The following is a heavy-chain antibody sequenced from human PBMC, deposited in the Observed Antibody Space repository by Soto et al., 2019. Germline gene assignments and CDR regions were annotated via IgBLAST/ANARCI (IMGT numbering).Heavy chain of an antibody. CDR1: GFTFDDFA. J-gene: IGHJ6*02. V-gene: IGHV3-43D*04. Sequence: GGSLRLSCAASGFTFDDFAMCWVRQVPGKGLEWISLVNWDGDTTFYADSVKGRFIISRDNSKNSVYLQMNSLRSEDSAMYYCAKGATVTTHYRYYGMDVWGQGTTVTVSS. CDR2: VNWDGDTT. D-gene: IGHD4-17*01. CDR3: AKGATVTTHYRYYGMDV.